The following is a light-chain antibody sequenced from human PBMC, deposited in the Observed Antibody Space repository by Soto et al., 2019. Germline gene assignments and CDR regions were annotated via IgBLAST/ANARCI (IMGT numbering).Light chain of an antibody. CDR1: QSISSY. V-gene: IGKV1-39*01. Sequence: DIQMTQSPSSLSASVGDRVTITCRASQSISSYLNWYQQKPGKAPNLLIYSASKLHSGVPSRFSGSGSGTDFTLIISSLQPEDFATYYCQQRSSNPLTFGGGT. CDR2: SAS. CDR3: QQRSSNPLT. J-gene: IGKJ4*01.